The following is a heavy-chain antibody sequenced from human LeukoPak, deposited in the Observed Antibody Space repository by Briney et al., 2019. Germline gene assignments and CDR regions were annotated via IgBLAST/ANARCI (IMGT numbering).Heavy chain of an antibody. Sequence: GASVKVSCKASGYTFTSYGISWVRQAPGQGLEWMGWMNPKTGRTGFAQKFRGRFTMTRNISINTAYLEVTNLRFEDTALYYCVTGVPWDWGQGSLITVSS. CDR3: VTGVPWD. D-gene: IGHD1-26*01. CDR2: MNPKTGRT. V-gene: IGHV1-8*02. CDR1: GYTFTSYG. J-gene: IGHJ4*02.